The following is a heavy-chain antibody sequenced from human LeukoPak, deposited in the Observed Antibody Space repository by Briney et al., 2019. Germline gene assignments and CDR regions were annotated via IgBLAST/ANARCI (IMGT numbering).Heavy chain of an antibody. CDR3: ARIWLRAFDI. CDR1: GYSFTNYW. Sequence: GEPLKISCKGSGYSFTNYWIAWVRQMPGKGLEWMGIIYPDDSDTRYSRSFQGQVTISADKSISTAYLQWSSLKASDTAMYYCARIWLRAFDIWGQGTMVTVSS. CDR2: IYPDDSDT. J-gene: IGHJ3*02. V-gene: IGHV5-51*01. D-gene: IGHD3-16*01.